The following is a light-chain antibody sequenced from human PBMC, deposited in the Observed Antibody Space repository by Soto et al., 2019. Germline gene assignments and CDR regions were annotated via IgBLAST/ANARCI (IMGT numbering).Light chain of an antibody. CDR2: GAS. V-gene: IGKV3-15*01. J-gene: IGKJ4*01. Sequence: DIAQSPATLSVSPGERATLSCRASQSVSSNLAWYQQKPGQAPRLLIYGASTRATDIPARFSGSGSGTEFTLTISSLQSEDFAVYHCQQYNNWSPLTFGGGTKVDIK. CDR1: QSVSSN. CDR3: QQYNNWSPLT.